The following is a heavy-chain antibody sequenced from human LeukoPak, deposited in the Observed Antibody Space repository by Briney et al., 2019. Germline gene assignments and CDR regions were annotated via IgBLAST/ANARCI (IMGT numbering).Heavy chain of an antibody. CDR2: IGTAGDT. D-gene: IGHD3-10*01. Sequence: GGSLRLSCAASGFTFSSYDMHWVRHATGKGLEWVSAIGTAGDTYYPGSVKGRFTISRENAKNSLYLQMNSLRAGDTAVYYCVRGLWFGELGDYWGQGTLVTVSS. V-gene: IGHV3-13*01. J-gene: IGHJ4*02. CDR1: GFTFSSYD. CDR3: VRGLWFGELGDY.